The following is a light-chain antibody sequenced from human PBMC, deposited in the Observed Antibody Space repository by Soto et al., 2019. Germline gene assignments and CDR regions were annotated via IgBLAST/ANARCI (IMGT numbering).Light chain of an antibody. J-gene: IGLJ1*01. CDR3: SSYTSSTTLV. V-gene: IGLV2-14*03. CDR2: DVS. CDR1: SSDVGRYNY. Sequence: QSALTQPASVSGSPGQSITISCTGTSSDVGRYNYVSWYQQHPGKAPRLMIYDVSHRPSGVSNRFSGSKSDGTASLTISGLQAEDEADYYCSSYTSSTTLVFGTGTKLTVL.